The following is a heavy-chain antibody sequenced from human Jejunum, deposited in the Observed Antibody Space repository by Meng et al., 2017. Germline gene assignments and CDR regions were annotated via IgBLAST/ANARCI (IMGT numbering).Heavy chain of an antibody. Sequence: GESLKISCAASGFSFSGSAVHWVRQASGKGLEWVGRIRSKANDYATAYAASVKGRFTISRDDSKNTAFLQMNSLKIEDTAVYYCARASHFGSASFYMYPWSNWGQGTLVTVSS. J-gene: IGHJ4*02. CDR3: ARASHFGSASFYMYPWSN. D-gene: IGHD3-10*01. CDR1: GFSFSGSA. V-gene: IGHV3-73*01. CDR2: IRSKANDYAT.